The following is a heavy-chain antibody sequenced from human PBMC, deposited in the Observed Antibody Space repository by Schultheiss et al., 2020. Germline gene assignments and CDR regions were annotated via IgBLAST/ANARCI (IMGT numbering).Heavy chain of an antibody. D-gene: IGHD7-27*01. CDR2: IGQDGSEK. J-gene: IGHJ4*02. CDR1: GFTFSSYG. CDR3: ARDNWGSVDY. V-gene: IGHV3-7*01. Sequence: GGSLRLSCAASGFTFSSYGMHWVRQAPGKGLEWVANIGQDGSEKYYVDSVKGRFTISRDNAKNTLYLQMNSLRAEDTAVYYCARDNWGSVDYWGKGTLVTVSS.